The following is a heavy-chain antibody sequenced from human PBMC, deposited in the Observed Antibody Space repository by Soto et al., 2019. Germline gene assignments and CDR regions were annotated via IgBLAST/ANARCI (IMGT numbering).Heavy chain of an antibody. Sequence: PRESLKISCKGSGYSFTSYWIGWVRQMPGKGLEWMGIIYPGDSDTRYSPSFQGQVTISADKSISTAYLQWSSLKASDTAMYYCARYSSSWYPYYYYGMDVWGQGTTVTVSS. CDR2: IYPGDSDT. J-gene: IGHJ6*02. V-gene: IGHV5-51*01. CDR3: ARYSSSWYPYYYYGMDV. CDR1: GYSFTSYW. D-gene: IGHD6-13*01.